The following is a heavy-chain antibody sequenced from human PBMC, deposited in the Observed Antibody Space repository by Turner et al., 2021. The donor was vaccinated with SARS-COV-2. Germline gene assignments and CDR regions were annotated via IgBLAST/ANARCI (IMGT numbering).Heavy chain of an antibody. J-gene: IGHJ4*02. CDR2: IYYSGST. CDR3: ARQSSGWYLPYFDY. Sequence: QVQLQESGPGLLKPSETLSLTCTVSGGSISSYYWSWIRQPPGKGLEWIGYIYYSGSTNYNPSLKSRVTISVETSKNQFSLKLSSVTAADTAVYYCARQSSGWYLPYFDYWGQGTLVTVSS. D-gene: IGHD6-19*01. V-gene: IGHV4-59*08. CDR1: GGSISSYY.